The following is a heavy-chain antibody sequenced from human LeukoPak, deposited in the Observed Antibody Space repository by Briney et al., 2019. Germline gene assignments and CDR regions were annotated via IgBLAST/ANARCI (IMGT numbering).Heavy chain of an antibody. V-gene: IGHV3-66*01. D-gene: IGHD3-10*01. CDR2: IYSGGST. Sequence: GGSLRPSCAASGFTVSSNYMSWVRQAPGKGLEWVSVIYSGGSTYYADSVKGRFTISRDNSKNTLYLQMNSLRAEDTAVYYCARGFGDDAFDIWGQGTMVTVSS. CDR3: ARGFGDDAFDI. J-gene: IGHJ3*02. CDR1: GFTVSSNY.